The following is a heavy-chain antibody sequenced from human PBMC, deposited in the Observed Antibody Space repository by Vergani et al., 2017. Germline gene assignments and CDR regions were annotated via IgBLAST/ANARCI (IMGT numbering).Heavy chain of an antibody. D-gene: IGHD2-15*01. V-gene: IGHV3-23*01. CDR1: GFTFSSYA. Sequence: EVQLLESGGGLIQPGGSLRLSCAASGFTFSSYAMSWVRQAPGKGLEWVSAISGSGGSTYYADSVKGRFTISRDNSKNTLYLQMNSLRAEDTAVYYCAKVQDPYYYYGMDVWGQGTTVTVSS. J-gene: IGHJ6*02. CDR2: ISGSGGST. CDR3: AKVQDPYYYYGMDV.